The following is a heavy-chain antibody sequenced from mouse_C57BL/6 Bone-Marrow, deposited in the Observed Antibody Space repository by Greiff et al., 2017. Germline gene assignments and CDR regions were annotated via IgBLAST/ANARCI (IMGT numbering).Heavy chain of an antibody. V-gene: IGHV5-6*02. CDR2: ISSGGSYT. D-gene: IGHD2-4*01. CDR1: GFTFSSYG. CDR3: ERLGITTGFDY. Sequence: DVKLVESGGDLVKPGGSLKLSCAASGFTFSSYGMSWVRQTPDKRLEWVATISSGGSYTYYPDSVKGRFTISRDNAKNTLYLQMSSLKSEDTALYYCERLGITTGFDYWGQGTTLTVSS. J-gene: IGHJ2*01.